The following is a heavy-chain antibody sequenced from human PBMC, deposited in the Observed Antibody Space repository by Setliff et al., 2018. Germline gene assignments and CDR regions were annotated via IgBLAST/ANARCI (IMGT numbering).Heavy chain of an antibody. CDR2: IYPADSDT. V-gene: IGHV5-51*01. D-gene: IGHD1-26*01. J-gene: IGHJ3*02. CDR1: GYSFSNYW. CDR3: ATLGIDIEGASAHAFDI. Sequence: PGESLKLSFKGSGYSFSNYWIGWVRQMSGKGLEWMGIIYPADSDTRYSPSFQGQXXISAXXXXSXXXXXXXXXXXXDTAMYYCATLGIDIEGASAHAFDIWGQGTMVTVSS.